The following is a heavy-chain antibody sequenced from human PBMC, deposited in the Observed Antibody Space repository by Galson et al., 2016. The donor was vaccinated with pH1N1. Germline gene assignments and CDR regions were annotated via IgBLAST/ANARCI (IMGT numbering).Heavy chain of an antibody. V-gene: IGHV3-48*01. CDR3: VRDNWGLDY. D-gene: IGHD7-27*01. J-gene: IGHJ4*02. CDR2: FGAGHDI. CDR1: GFTFSDYS. Sequence: SLRLSCAASGFTFSDYSMNWVRQAPGKGLEWLSYFGAGHDIYYADSVKGRFTISRDNARNSLYLQMNSIRAEDTAVYYCVRDNWGLDYWGQGTLVTVSS.